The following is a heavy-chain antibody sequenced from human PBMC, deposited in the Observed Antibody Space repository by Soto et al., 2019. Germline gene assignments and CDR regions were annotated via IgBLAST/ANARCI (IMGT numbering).Heavy chain of an antibody. CDR2: IYKSATT. D-gene: IGHD2-15*01. CDR3: ARGRYCLTGRCFPNWFDS. Sequence: SETLSLTCSVSGGSISTVDYFWAWVRQPPGQALEYIGYIYKSATTYYNPSFESRVAISLDTSKSQFSLNATSLTAADTAVYFCARGRYCLTGRCFPNWFDSWGQGTLVTVSS. CDR1: GGSISTVDYF. J-gene: IGHJ5*01. V-gene: IGHV4-30-4*01.